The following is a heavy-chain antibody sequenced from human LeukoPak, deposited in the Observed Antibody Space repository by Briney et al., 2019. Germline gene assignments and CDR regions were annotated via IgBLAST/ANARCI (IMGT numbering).Heavy chain of an antibody. CDR1: GFTFSSYA. D-gene: IGHD3-3*01. J-gene: IGHJ2*01. Sequence: GGSLRLSCAASGFTFSSYAMHWVRQAPGKGLEWISVVSHDEKTIFYADSLKGRFTVSRDNSKNTVYLQMNSLRAEDTAVYFCARERLGDDIYFDLWGRGTLVTVSS. V-gene: IGHV3-30*04. CDR3: ARERLGDDIYFDL. CDR2: VSHDEKTI.